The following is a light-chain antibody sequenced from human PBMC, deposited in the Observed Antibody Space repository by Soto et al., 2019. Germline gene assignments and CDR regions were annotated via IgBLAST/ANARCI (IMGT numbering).Light chain of an antibody. CDR1: SGHSSYA. V-gene: IGLV4-69*01. CDR3: QTWGTGIQV. J-gene: IGLJ2*01. Sequence: QSVLTQSPSASASLGASVKLTCTLSSGHSSYAIAWHQQQPEKGPRYLMKLNSDGSHSKGDGIPDRFSGSSSGAERYLTISSLQSEYEADYYCQTWGTGIQVFGGGTKLPVL. CDR2: LNSDGSH.